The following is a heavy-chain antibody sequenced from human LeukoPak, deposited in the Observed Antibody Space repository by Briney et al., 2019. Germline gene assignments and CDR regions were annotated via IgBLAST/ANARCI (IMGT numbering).Heavy chain of an antibody. Sequence: SETLSLTCSVSAGSITNYYWSWIRQPPGKGLEWIAYIYSSGNTNYNPSLKSRVTISAYTSKNQFSLNLTSVTAADTAVYYCARLSHPADSSWFFDYWGQGTLVTVSS. D-gene: IGHD6-13*01. CDR3: ARLSHPADSSWFFDY. CDR1: AGSITNYY. V-gene: IGHV4-59*08. J-gene: IGHJ4*02. CDR2: IYSSGNT.